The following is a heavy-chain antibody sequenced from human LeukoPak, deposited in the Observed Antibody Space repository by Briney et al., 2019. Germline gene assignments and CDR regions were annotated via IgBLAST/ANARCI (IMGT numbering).Heavy chain of an antibody. J-gene: IGHJ4*02. Sequence: GGSLRLSCAASGFTFSSDWMSWVRQAPGKGLEWVSAISGSGGSTYYADSVKGRFTISRDNSKNTLYLQMNSLRAEDTAVYYCAKDHGVRVRQPTSWYFDYWGQGTLVTVSS. CDR2: ISGSGGST. D-gene: IGHD6-13*01. CDR3: AKDHGVRVRQPTSWYFDY. CDR1: GFTFSSDW. V-gene: IGHV3-23*01.